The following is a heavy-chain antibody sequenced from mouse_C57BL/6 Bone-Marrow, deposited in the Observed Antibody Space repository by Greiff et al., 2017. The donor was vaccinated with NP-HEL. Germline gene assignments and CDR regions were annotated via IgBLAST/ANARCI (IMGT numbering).Heavy chain of an antibody. CDR3: ARAYSDYYAMDY. D-gene: IGHD1-1*01. CDR1: GFTFSDYY. V-gene: IGHV5-16*01. CDR2: INYDGSST. J-gene: IGHJ4*01. Sequence: EVKLVESEGGLVQPGSSMKLSCTASGFTFSDYYMAWVRQVPEKGLEWVANINYDGSSTYYLDSLKSRFIISRDNAKNILYLQMSSLKSEDTATYYCARAYSDYYAMDYWGQGTSVTVSS.